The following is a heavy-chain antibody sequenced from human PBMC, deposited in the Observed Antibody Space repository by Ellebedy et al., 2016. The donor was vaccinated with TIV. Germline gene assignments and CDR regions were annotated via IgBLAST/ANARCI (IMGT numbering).Heavy chain of an antibody. V-gene: IGHV3-7*01. Sequence: PGGSLRLSCAASGFSFSSYWMSWVRQAPEKGLEWVANIKEDGSEKYYVDSVKGRFTISRDNAKNSLYLQMNSLRAEDTAVYYCATQWELKYWGQGTLVTVSS. D-gene: IGHD1-26*01. J-gene: IGHJ4*02. CDR1: GFSFSSYW. CDR2: IKEDGSEK. CDR3: ATQWELKY.